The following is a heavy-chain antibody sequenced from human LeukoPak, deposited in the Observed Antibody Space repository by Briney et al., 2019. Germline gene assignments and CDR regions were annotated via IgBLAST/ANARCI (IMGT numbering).Heavy chain of an antibody. CDR3: ARGRRLIRL. CDR1: GFTFSNYW. Sequence: GGSLRLSCAASGFTFSNYWMTWVRQAPGKGLEWVANIKPDGSEKYYLDSVKGRFTISRDNAKNSLYLQMNSLRAEDTAVYYCARGRRLIRLWGQGTLVTVSS. J-gene: IGHJ4*02. CDR2: IKPDGSEK. D-gene: IGHD3-22*01. V-gene: IGHV3-7*03.